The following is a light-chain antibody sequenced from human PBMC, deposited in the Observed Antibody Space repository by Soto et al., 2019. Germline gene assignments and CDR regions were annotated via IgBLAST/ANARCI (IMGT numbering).Light chain of an antibody. CDR2: KAS. J-gene: IGKJ2*01. CDR1: QSISSW. V-gene: IGKV1-5*03. CDR3: QQYNSYSST. Sequence: DFQMTQSPSTLSASVGDRVTITCRASQSISSWFAWYQQKPGKAPKLLIYKASSLEGGVPSRFSGCGSGTEFTFTISSLQPDDFAKYYCQQYNSYSSTFGQGTKLEIK.